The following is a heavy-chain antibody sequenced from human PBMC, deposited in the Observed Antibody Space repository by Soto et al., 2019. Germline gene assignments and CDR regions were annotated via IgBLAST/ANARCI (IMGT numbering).Heavy chain of an antibody. CDR1: GYTFTSYD. D-gene: IGHD1-1*01. CDR3: ASERTQTSSRDV. Sequence: QVQLVQSGAEVKKPGASVKVSCKASGYTFTSYDINWVRQATGQGLEWMGWMNPNSGNTGYAQKFRGRVTMTRNTSISTAYIELSSLRSEGTAVYYCASERTQTSSRDVWGQGTTVTVSS. V-gene: IGHV1-8*01. J-gene: IGHJ6*02. CDR2: MNPNSGNT.